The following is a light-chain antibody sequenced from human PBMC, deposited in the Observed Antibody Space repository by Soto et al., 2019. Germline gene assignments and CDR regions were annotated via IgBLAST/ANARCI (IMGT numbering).Light chain of an antibody. CDR2: DVS. CDR3: CSYAGSYTLV. V-gene: IGLV2-11*01. Sequence: QSALTQPGSVSGSPGQSVTISCPGTSSDVGGYNYVSWYQQHPGKAPKLMIYDVSKRPSGVPDRFSGSKSGNTASLTISGLQAEDEADYYCCSYAGSYTLVFGGGTKLTVL. J-gene: IGLJ2*01. CDR1: SSDVGGYNY.